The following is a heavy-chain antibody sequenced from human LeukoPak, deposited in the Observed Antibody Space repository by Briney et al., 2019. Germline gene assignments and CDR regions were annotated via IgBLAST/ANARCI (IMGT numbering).Heavy chain of an antibody. CDR2: IYYGGST. V-gene: IGHV4-61*01. D-gene: IGHD4-17*01. J-gene: IGHJ4*02. CDR3: ARADYDALDY. Sequence: SETLSLTCTVSGGSVSSGNYYWSWIRQPPGKGLEWIGYIYYGGSTNYNPSLKSRVTISVDTSKNQFSLKLRSVTAADTAVYYCARADYDALDYWGQGALVTVSS. CDR1: GGSVSSGNYY.